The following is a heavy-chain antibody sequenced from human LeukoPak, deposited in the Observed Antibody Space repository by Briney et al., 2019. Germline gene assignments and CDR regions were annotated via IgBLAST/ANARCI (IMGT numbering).Heavy chain of an antibody. CDR1: GYTFTSYG. CDR3: TRRRIAVAGTYDY. CDR2: ISAYNGNT. J-gene: IGHJ4*02. V-gene: IGHV1-18*01. D-gene: IGHD6-19*01. Sequence: GASVKVSCKASGYTFTSYGISWVRQAPGQGLERMGWISAYNGNTNYAQKLQSRVTMTTDTSTSTAYMELRSLRSDVTAVYYSTRRRIAVAGTYDYWGQRTLVTVSS.